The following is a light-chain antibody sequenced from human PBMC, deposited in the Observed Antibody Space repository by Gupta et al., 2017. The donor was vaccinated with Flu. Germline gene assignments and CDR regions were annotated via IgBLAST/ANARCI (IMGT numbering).Light chain of an antibody. CDR3: CSYATTYTWV. V-gene: IGLV2-11*03. CDR1: FSDVGAYNY. Sequence: SVTISCTGTFSDVGAYNYVSWFQQHPGKAPKLMISDVTKRPSGVPERFSGSKSGNTASLTISGLQAVDEADYYCCSYATTYTWVFGGGTKLT. J-gene: IGLJ3*02. CDR2: DVT.